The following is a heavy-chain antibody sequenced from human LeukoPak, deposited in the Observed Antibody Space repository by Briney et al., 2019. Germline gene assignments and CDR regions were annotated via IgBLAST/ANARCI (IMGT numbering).Heavy chain of an antibody. CDR1: GYTFTSYY. V-gene: IGHV1-46*01. CDR2: INPSGGST. D-gene: IGHD3-22*01. CDR3: ARDQPGPSYYYDSSGDAFDI. J-gene: IGHJ3*02. Sequence: ASVKVSCKASGYTFTSYYMHWVRQAPGQGLEWMGIINPSGGSTSHAQKFQGRVTMTRDTSTSTVYMELSSLRSEDTAVYYCARDQPGPSYYYDSSGDAFDIWGQGTMVTVSS.